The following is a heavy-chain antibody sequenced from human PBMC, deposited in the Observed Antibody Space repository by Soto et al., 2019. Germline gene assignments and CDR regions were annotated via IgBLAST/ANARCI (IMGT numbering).Heavy chain of an antibody. CDR1: GFPFSSYA. V-gene: IGHV3-23*01. J-gene: IGHJ4*02. CDR3: AKDIIRSRCYCEY. CDR2: ITSSGGST. Sequence: PRGSLRLSCAASGFPFSSYAMSWVRHAPGKGLEWVSAITSSGGSTYYAASVKGRFTISRDSYKKTLYLQMNSLRDADTAVYYCAKDIIRSRCYCEYGGKGTVVTSPQ. D-gene: IGHD1-20*01.